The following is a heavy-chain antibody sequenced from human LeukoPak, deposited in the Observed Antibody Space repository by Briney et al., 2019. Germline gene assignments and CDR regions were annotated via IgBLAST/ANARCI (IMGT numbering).Heavy chain of an antibody. CDR1: GYTFTDYY. J-gene: IGHJ4*02. CDR2: VDPEDGES. CDR3: TTSEGNY. Sequence: ATVKISWKASGYTFTDYYIHWVQQAPGKGLEWIGRVDPEDGESISAEKFQARVTMTADTSTDTAYMELSSLRSDDTAVYYCTTSEGNYWGQGTLVTVSS. V-gene: IGHV1-69-2*01.